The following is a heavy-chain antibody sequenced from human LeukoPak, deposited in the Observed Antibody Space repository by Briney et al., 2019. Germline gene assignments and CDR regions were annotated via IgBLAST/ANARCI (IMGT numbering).Heavy chain of an antibody. CDR3: ARDVVVVVAATRSNWFDP. V-gene: IGHV1-18*01. CDR2: ISAYNGNT. CDR1: GYTFTSYG. Sequence: ASVKVSYKASGYTFTSYGISWVRQAPGQGLEWMGWISAYNGNTNYAQKLQGRVTMTTDTSTSTAYMELRSLRSDDTAVYYCARDVVVVVAATRSNWFDPWGQGTLVTVSS. D-gene: IGHD2-15*01. J-gene: IGHJ5*02.